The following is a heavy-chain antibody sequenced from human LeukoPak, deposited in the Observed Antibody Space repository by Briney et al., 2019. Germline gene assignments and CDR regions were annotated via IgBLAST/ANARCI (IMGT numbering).Heavy chain of an antibody. CDR1: GYTFTGYY. J-gene: IGHJ4*02. V-gene: IGHV1-2*02. D-gene: IGHD3-10*01. CDR2: INPNSGGT. CDR3: ARVHFLLFGESYDY. Sequence: GSVTVSCKASGYTFTGYYMHWVRQAPGQGLEWMGWINPNSGGTNYAQKFQGRVTMTRDTSISTAYMELSRLRSDDTAVYYCARVHFLLFGESYDYWGQGTLVTVSS.